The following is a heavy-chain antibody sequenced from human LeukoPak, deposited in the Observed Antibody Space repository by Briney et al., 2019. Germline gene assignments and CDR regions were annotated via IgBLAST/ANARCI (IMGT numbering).Heavy chain of an antibody. CDR2: IYYSGST. D-gene: IGHD3-10*01. CDR1: GGSISSSSYY. Sequence: SETLSLTCTVSGGSISSSSYYWGWIRQPPGKGLEWIGSIYYSGSTYYNPSLKSRVTISVDTSKNQFSLKLSSVTAADTAVYYCARQPYYYGSGSYRYYYYMDVWGKGTTVTISS. V-gene: IGHV4-39*01. J-gene: IGHJ6*03. CDR3: ARQPYYYGSGSYRYYYYMDV.